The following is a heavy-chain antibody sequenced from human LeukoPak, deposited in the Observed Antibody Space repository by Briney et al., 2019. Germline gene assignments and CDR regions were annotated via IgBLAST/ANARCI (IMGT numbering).Heavy chain of an antibody. CDR3: ARAPGIAAAGYFDY. CDR2: IYYSGST. V-gene: IGHV4-59*01. CDR1: GGSISSYY. J-gene: IGHJ4*02. Sequence: SETLSLTCTVSGGSISSYYWSWIRQPPGKGLGWIGYIYYSGSTNYNPSLKSRVTISVDTSKNQFSLKLSSVTAADTAVYYCARAPGIAAAGYFDYWGQGALVTVSS. D-gene: IGHD6-13*01.